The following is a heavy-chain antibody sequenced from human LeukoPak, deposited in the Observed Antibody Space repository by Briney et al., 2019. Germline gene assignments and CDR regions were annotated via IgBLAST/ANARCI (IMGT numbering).Heavy chain of an antibody. J-gene: IGHJ6*02. Sequence: ASVKVSCKASGYTFNKFGITWVRQAPGQGLECMGWIIAYNGKTKYTQKFQDRVTMTTDASTTTAYMELRSLRFDDTAVYYCARAEDPAMVNVGDYYYYAMDIWGQGTTVTVSS. CDR1: GYTFNKFG. V-gene: IGHV1-18*01. CDR3: ARAEDPAMVNVGDYYYYAMDI. CDR2: IIAYNGKT. D-gene: IGHD5-18*01.